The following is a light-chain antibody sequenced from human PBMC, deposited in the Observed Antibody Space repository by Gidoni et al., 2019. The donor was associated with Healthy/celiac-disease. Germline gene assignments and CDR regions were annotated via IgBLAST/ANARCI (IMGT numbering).Light chain of an antibody. CDR1: QSVSSSS. J-gene: IGKJ1*01. Sequence: EIVLTQSPGTLSLSPGERATLSCRASQSVSSSSLAWYQPKPGQATRLLIYGASSRATGIPDRFSGSGSGTDFTLTISRLEPEDFAVYYCQQYGSSLTWTFGQGTKVEIK. CDR3: QQYGSSLTWT. CDR2: GAS. V-gene: IGKV3-20*01.